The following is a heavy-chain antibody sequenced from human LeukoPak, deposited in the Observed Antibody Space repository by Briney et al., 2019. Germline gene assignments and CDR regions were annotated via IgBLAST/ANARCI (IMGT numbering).Heavy chain of an antibody. J-gene: IGHJ4*02. CDR2: IYHSGST. Sequence: SETLSLTCAVSGYSISSGYYWGWIRQPPGKGLEWSGSIYHSGSTYYNPSLKSRVTISVDTSKNQFSLKLSSVTAADTAVYYCARHTSFLYYYDSSGFDYWGQGTLVTVSS. CDR3: ARHTSFLYYYDSSGFDY. D-gene: IGHD3-22*01. V-gene: IGHV4-38-2*01. CDR1: GYSISSGYY.